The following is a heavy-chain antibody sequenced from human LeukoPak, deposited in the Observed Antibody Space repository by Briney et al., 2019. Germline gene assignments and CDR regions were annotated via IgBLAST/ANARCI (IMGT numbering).Heavy chain of an antibody. CDR2: VYHSGST. J-gene: IGHJ5*02. Sequence: SETLSLTCTVSGYSFSSGYYWGWIRQPPGMGLEWIGNVYHSGSTYYSPSLKSRVTISVDTSKNQFSLKLSSVTAADTAVYYCARPTYTTGWFDPWGQGTLVTVSS. D-gene: IGHD6-25*01. CDR1: GYSFSSGYY. V-gene: IGHV4-38-2*02. CDR3: ARPTYTTGWFDP.